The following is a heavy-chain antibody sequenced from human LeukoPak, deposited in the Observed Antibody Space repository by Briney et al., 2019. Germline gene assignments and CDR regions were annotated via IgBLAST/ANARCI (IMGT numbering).Heavy chain of an antibody. CDR1: GFTVSSNY. V-gene: IGHV3-53*05. CDR2: VFSGGST. Sequence: PGGSLRLSCVASGFTVSSNYMSWVRQAPGKGLEWVSAVFSGGSTFYADSVTGRFTISRDNSTNTLYLQMNSLRAEDTAVYYCARDLPWFDPWGLGTLVTVSS. J-gene: IGHJ5*02. CDR3: ARDLPWFDP.